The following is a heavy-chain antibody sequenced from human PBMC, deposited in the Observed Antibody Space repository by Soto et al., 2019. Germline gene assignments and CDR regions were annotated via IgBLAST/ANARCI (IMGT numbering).Heavy chain of an antibody. V-gene: IGHV4-59*01. CDR3: ASPNFYDTNGYSF. J-gene: IGHJ1*01. D-gene: IGHD3-22*01. Sequence: PSETLSLTCTVSGTSISSYYWSWIRQPPGKGLEWIANIHYGGNTKYNPSLKSRVTISVDRSRNQFSLKLSSVTAADTAVYYCASPNFYDTNGYSFWGQGTLVTVSS. CDR2: IHYGGNT. CDR1: GTSISSYY.